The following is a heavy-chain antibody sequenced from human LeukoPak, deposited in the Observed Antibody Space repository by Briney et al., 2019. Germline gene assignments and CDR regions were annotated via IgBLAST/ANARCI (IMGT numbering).Heavy chain of an antibody. J-gene: IGHJ4*02. Sequence: GGSLRLSCAASGFTFSSYAMSWVRQAPGKGLEWVSAISGSGGSTYSADSVKGRFTISRDNSKNTLYLQMNSLRAEDTAVYYCAKVLPGYCSSTSCPRRLSAFDYWGQGTLVTVSS. CDR3: AKVLPGYCSSTSCPRRLSAFDY. D-gene: IGHD2-2*01. V-gene: IGHV3-23*01. CDR2: ISGSGGST. CDR1: GFTFSSYA.